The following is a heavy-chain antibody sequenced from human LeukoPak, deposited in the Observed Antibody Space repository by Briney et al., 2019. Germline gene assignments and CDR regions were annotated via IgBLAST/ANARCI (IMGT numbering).Heavy chain of an antibody. CDR1: GGSFSGYY. CDR3: ARPPGYYYYYYGMDV. V-gene: IGHV4-34*01. Sequence: SETLSLTCAVYGGSFSGYYWSWIRQPPGKGLEWIGEINHSGSTNYNPSLKSRVTMSVDTSENQFSLKLSSVTAADTAVYYCARPPGYYYYYYGMDVWGQGTTVTVSS. J-gene: IGHJ6*02. D-gene: IGHD7-27*01. CDR2: INHSGST.